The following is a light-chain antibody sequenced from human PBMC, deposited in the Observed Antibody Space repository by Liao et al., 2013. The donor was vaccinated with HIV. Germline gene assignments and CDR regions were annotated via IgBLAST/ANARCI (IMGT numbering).Light chain of an antibody. Sequence: SYELTQPPSVSVSPGQTASITCSGDKLGDKYVCWYQQKPGQSPVLVIYQDSKRPSGIPVRFSGSNSGNTATLTISGTQAMDEADYYCQAWDSSTGNVFGTGTKVTVL. CDR3: QAWDSSTGNV. CDR2: QDS. V-gene: IGLV3-1*01. J-gene: IGLJ1*01. CDR1: KLGDKY.